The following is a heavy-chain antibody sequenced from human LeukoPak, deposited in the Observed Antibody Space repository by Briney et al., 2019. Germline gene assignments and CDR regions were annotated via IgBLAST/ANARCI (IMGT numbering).Heavy chain of an antibody. J-gene: IGHJ4*02. Sequence: PGGSLRLSCAASGFTFSSYSMNWVRQAPGKVLEWVSYISSSSSTIYYADSVKGRFTISRDNSKNTLSLQMNSLRAEDTAVYYCAKDLYYYDSRAYYVDYWGQGTLVTVSS. CDR2: ISSSSSTI. V-gene: IGHV3-48*01. CDR1: GFTFSSYS. D-gene: IGHD3-22*01. CDR3: AKDLYYYDSRAYYVDY.